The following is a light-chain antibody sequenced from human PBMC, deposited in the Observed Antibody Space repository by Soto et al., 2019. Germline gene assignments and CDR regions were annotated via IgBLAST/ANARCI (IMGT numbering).Light chain of an antibody. CDR3: TSYTTVRTLV. Sequence: QSVLTQPASVSGSPGQSITISCTGTSSDLGDYNSVSWYQHHPGKAPKLLIYDVNHRPSGVSNRFFGSKSGYTASLTISGLQAEDEADYYCTSYTTVRTLVFGGGTKVTVL. CDR2: DVN. J-gene: IGLJ2*01. V-gene: IGLV2-14*01. CDR1: SSDLGDYNS.